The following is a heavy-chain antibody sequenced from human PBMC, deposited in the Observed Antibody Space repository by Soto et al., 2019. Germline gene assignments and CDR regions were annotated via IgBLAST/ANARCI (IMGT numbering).Heavy chain of an antibody. CDR2: MNPNSGNT. V-gene: IGHV1-8*01. CDR3: ARLKQDYALA. CDR1: GYTFTSYD. D-gene: IGHD3-16*01. J-gene: IGHJ5*02. Sequence: QVQLVQSGAEVKKPGASVKVSCKASGYTFTSYDINWVRLATGQGLEWMGWMNPNSGNTAYAQKLQGRVTMTRNTAISTAYMELSRLRSEDPVVYYCARLKQDYALACGQGTLVTVSS.